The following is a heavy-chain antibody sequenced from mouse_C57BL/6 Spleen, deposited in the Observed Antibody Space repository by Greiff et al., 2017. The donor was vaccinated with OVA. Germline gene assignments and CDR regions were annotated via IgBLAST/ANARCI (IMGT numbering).Heavy chain of an antibody. J-gene: IGHJ3*01. CDR1: GFTFSSYA. Sequence: EVKLVESGGGLVKPGGSLKLSCAASGFTFSSYAMSWVRQTPEKRLEWVATISDGGSYTYYPDNVKGRFTISRDNAKNNLYLQMSHLKSEDTAMYYCARPPYGYDAWFAYWGQGTLVTVSA. D-gene: IGHD2-2*01. CDR3: ARPPYGYDAWFAY. CDR2: ISDGGSYT. V-gene: IGHV5-4*03.